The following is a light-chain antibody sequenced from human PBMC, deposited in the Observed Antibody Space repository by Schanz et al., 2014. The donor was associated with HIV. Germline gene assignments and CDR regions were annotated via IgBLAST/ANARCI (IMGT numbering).Light chain of an antibody. CDR2: GAS. CDR1: QNIRND. CDR3: QQANSFPRT. V-gene: IGKV1-6*01. Sequence: AIQMTQSPSSLSASVGDTVTITCRASQNIRNDLAWYHQGPGKAPNLLIYGASSLQLGVPFRFSGSGSGTDFTLTISSLQPEDFAIYYCQQANSFPRTFGQGTKVEI. J-gene: IGKJ1*01.